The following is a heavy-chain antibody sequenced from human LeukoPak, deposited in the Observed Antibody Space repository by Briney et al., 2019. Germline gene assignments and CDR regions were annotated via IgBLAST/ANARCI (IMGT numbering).Heavy chain of an antibody. J-gene: IGHJ4*02. V-gene: IGHV3-7*01. CDR1: GFTYSSYW. CDR2: IKQDGSEK. CDR3: ARDRYYDFWSGYLLDY. Sequence: GGSLRLSCAASGFTYSSYWMSWVRQGPGKGLEWVANIKQDGSEKYYVDSVKGRFTISRDNAKNSLYLQMNSLRAEDTAVYYCARDRYYDFWSGYLLDYWGQGTLVTLSS. D-gene: IGHD3-3*01.